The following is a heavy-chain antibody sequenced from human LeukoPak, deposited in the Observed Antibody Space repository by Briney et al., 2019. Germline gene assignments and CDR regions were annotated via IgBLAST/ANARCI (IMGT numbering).Heavy chain of an antibody. D-gene: IGHD5-24*01. CDR2: ISANSGNT. CDR1: GYTFTDNG. CDR3: ARDKNYRFDY. Sequence: ASVKVSCKPSGYTFTDNGISWVRQAPGEGLEWMGWISANSGNTKYAQRFQGRVTMTTETSSSTVYMELGSLRSDDTAVYYCARDKNYRFDYWGQGTLVTVPS. V-gene: IGHV1-18*01. J-gene: IGHJ4*02.